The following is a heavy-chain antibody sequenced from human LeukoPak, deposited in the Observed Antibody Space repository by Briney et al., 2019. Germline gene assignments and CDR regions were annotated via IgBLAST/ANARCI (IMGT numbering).Heavy chain of an antibody. Sequence: SETLSLTCTVSGGSISSYYWSWIRQPAGKGLEWIGRIYTSGSTNYNPSLKSQVTMSVDTSKNQFSLKLSSATAADTAVYYCARDFNSRKTYYMDVWGKGTTVTVSS. V-gene: IGHV4-4*07. CDR2: IYTSGST. CDR1: GGSISSYY. D-gene: IGHD4-23*01. CDR3: ARDFNSRKTYYMDV. J-gene: IGHJ6*03.